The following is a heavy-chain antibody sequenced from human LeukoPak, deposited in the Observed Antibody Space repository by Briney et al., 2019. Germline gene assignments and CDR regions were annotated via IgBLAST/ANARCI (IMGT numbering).Heavy chain of an antibody. CDR1: GFTFSSYT. Sequence: PGRSLRLSSAASGFTFSSYTMNWVRQAPGKGLEWVSSITTSSNYIYYAESVKGRFTISRDNAKNSLHLQMNSLRAEDTAVYYCARDLIGEVAKLFDYWGQGTLVTVSS. CDR2: ITTSSNYI. D-gene: IGHD2/OR15-2a*01. CDR3: ARDLIGEVAKLFDY. V-gene: IGHV3-21*01. J-gene: IGHJ4*02.